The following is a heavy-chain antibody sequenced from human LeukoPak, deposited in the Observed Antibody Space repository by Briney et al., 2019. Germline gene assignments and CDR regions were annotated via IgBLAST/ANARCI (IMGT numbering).Heavy chain of an antibody. CDR2: IYYSGST. J-gene: IGHJ4*02. CDR1: GGSISSSSYY. Sequence: SETLSLTCTVSGGSISSSSYYWGWIRQPPGKGLEWIGSIYYSGSTYYNPSLKSRVTISVDTSKNQFSLKLSSVTAADTAVYYCARHWLVRLYYFDYWGQGTLVTVSS. CDR3: ARHWLVRLYYFDY. V-gene: IGHV4-39*01. D-gene: IGHD6-19*01.